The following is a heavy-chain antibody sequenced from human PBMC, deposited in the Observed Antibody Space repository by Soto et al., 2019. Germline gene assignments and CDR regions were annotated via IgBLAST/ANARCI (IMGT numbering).Heavy chain of an antibody. J-gene: IGHJ4*02. CDR3: ARDPIAAAGSFDY. V-gene: IGHV3-21*01. CDR2: ISSSSSYI. CDR1: GFTFSSYS. Sequence: EGSLRLSCAASGFTFSSYSMNWVRQAPGKGLEWVSSISSSSSYIYYADSVKGRFTISRDNAKNSLYLQMNSLRAEDTAVYYCARDPIAAAGSFDYWGQGTLVTVSS. D-gene: IGHD6-13*01.